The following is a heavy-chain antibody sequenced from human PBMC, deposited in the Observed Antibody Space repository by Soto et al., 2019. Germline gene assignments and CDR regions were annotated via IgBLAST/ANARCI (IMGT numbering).Heavy chain of an antibody. Sequence: QVQLVQSGAEVKKPGSSVKVSCKASGGTFSSYAISWVRQAPGQGLEWMGGIIPIFGTANYAEKCQGRVTITADESTSRAYMELSSLRSEDTAVYYCARWGMATRATFDYWGQGTLVTVSS. D-gene: IGHD5-12*01. V-gene: IGHV1-69*01. J-gene: IGHJ4*02. CDR2: IIPIFGTA. CDR3: ARWGMATRATFDY. CDR1: GGTFSSYA.